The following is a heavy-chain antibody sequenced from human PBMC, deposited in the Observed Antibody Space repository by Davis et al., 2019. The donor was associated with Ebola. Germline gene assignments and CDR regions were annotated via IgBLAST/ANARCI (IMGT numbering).Heavy chain of an antibody. V-gene: IGHV1-8*01. Sequence: ASVKVSCKASGYTFTNYDVHWVRQGTGQGLEWIGWMNPNSANTGYGQKFQGRVTTTRNTSISTAYMELSSLRSEDTAVYYCARGEGVYCTGGVCYKVDDAFDIWGQGTMVTVSS. J-gene: IGHJ3*02. CDR3: ARGEGVYCTGGVCYKVDDAFDI. CDR1: GYTFTNYD. D-gene: IGHD2-8*02. CDR2: MNPNSANT.